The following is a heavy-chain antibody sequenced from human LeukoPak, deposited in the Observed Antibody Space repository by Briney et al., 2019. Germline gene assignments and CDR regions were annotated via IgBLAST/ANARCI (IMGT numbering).Heavy chain of an antibody. D-gene: IGHD3-22*01. CDR3: ARENGYDSSGYYMGFDY. V-gene: IGHV4-31*03. Sequence: SETLSLTCTVSGGSIRSSYYYWSWIRQHPGKGLEWIGYIYYSGSTYYNPSLKSRVTISVDTSKNQFSLKLSSVTAADTAVYYCARENGYDSSGYYMGFDYWGQGTLVTVSS. J-gene: IGHJ4*02. CDR2: IYYSGST. CDR1: GGSIRSSYYY.